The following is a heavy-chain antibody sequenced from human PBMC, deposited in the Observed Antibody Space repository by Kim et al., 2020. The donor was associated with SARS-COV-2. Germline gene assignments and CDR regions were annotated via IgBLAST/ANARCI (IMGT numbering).Heavy chain of an antibody. CDR3: ARVAILGSLWFGEEDWFDP. Sequence: RFTISRDKAKNSLYLQMNSLRDEDTAVYYCARVAILGSLWFGEEDWFDPWGQGTLVTVSS. J-gene: IGHJ5*02. D-gene: IGHD3-10*01. V-gene: IGHV3-48*02.